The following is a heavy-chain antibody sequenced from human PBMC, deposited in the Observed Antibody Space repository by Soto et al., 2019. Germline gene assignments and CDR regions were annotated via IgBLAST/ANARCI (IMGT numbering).Heavy chain of an antibody. D-gene: IGHD2-8*01. V-gene: IGHV3-7*03. CDR2: IKQDGSEK. CDR1: GFTFNTYW. Sequence: GGSLRLSCVASGFTFNTYWMTWVRQAPGKGLEWVANIKQDGSEKYYVDSVKGRFTISRDNAKNSLYLQMNSLRAEDTAVYYCARDFFMHTNRLSDGIDYWGQGTLVTVSS. J-gene: IGHJ4*02. CDR3: ARDFFMHTNRLSDGIDY.